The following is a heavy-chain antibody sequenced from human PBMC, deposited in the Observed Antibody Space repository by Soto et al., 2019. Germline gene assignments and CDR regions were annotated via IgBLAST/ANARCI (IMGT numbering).Heavy chain of an antibody. V-gene: IGHV3-30*18. Sequence: QVRLVESGGGVVQPGRSLRLSCAASGFTFSSYGMHWVRQAPGKGLEWVAVISYDGSNKYYADSVKGRFTISRDNSKNTLYLQMNSLRAEDTAVYYCAKDLYATAGGYFQHWGQGTLVTVSS. J-gene: IGHJ1*01. CDR3: AKDLYATAGGYFQH. CDR2: ISYDGSNK. D-gene: IGHD2-2*01. CDR1: GFTFSSYG.